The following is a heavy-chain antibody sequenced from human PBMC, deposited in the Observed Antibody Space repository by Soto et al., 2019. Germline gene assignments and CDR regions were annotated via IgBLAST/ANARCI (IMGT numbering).Heavy chain of an antibody. V-gene: IGHV3-23*01. D-gene: IGHD3-3*01. CDR2: ISGSGGST. Sequence: PGGSLRLSCAASGFTFSSYAMSRVRQAPGKGLEWVSAISGSGGSTYYADSVKGRFTISRDNSKNTLYLQMNSLRAEDTAVYYCAKLGLEWLLGYYGMDVWGQGTTVTVSS. CDR1: GFTFSSYA. CDR3: AKLGLEWLLGYYGMDV. J-gene: IGHJ6*02.